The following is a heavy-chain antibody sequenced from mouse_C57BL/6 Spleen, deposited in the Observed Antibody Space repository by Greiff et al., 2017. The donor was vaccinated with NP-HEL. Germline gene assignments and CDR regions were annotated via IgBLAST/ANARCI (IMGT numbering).Heavy chain of an antibody. CDR2: IYPGSGNT. CDR1: GYSFTSYY. CDR3: ARSGATRGLYAMDY. V-gene: IGHV1-66*01. J-gene: IGHJ4*01. Sequence: VQLQQSGPELVKPGASVKISCKASGYSFTSYYIHWVKQRPGQGLEWIGWIYPGSGNTKYNEKFKGKATLTADTSSSTAYMQLSSLTSEDSAVYYCARSGATRGLYAMDYWGQGTSVTVSS. D-gene: IGHD3-1*01.